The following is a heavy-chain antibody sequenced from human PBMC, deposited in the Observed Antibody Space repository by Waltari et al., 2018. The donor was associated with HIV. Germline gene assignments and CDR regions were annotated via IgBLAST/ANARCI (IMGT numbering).Heavy chain of an antibody. V-gene: IGHV3-7*01. CDR3: ARPIGRGQDY. CDR2: IKQDGSEK. Sequence: EVQLVESGGGLVQPGGSLRLPCVASGLPFSSYWMGWVRQAPGKGLEWVANIKQDGSEKNYVDSVKGRFTISRDNAKNSLYLQMNSLRVEDTAVYYCARPIGRGQDYWGQGTLVTVSS. CDR1: GLPFSSYW. J-gene: IGHJ4*02.